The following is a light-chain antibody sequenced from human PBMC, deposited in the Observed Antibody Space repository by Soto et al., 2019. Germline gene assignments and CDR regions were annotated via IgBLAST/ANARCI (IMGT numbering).Light chain of an antibody. J-gene: IGKJ4*02. CDR1: QSISSY. Sequence: DIQMTQSPSSLSASVGDRVTITCRASQSISSYLNWYQQKPGKAPKLLIYAASSLQSGVPSRFSGSGSGTDFTLTISSVQPEDFATYYCQQSYSTLPFGGGTKVEIK. V-gene: IGKV1-39*01. CDR2: AAS. CDR3: QQSYSTLP.